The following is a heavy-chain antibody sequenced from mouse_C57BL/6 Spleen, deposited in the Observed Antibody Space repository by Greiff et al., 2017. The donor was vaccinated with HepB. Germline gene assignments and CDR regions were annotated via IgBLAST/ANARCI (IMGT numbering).Heavy chain of an antibody. V-gene: IGHV1-18*01. CDR1: GYTFTDYN. Sequence: EVMLVESGPELVKPGASVRIPCKASGYTFTDYNMDWVKQSHGKSLEWIGDINPNNGGTIYNQKFKGKATLTVDKSSSTAYMELRSLTSEDAAVYYCARGGYSMDYWGQGTSVTVSS. J-gene: IGHJ4*01. CDR3: ARGGYSMDY. D-gene: IGHD2-14*01. CDR2: INPNNGGT.